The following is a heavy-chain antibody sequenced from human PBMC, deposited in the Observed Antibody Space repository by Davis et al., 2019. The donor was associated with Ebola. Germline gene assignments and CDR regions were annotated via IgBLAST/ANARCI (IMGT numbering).Heavy chain of an antibody. CDR2: INPITGGT. D-gene: IGHD3-22*01. Sequence: SVQVSCKASGYRFTSYYMHWVRQAPGQGLEWMGIINPITGGTSHAQNFQVRVNMTRDTSTSTVYMELSSLVSEDTAVYYCAREGGRYYDSSGYVFDIWGQGTMVKVSS. CDR3: AREGGRYYDSSGYVFDI. V-gene: IGHV1-46*01. CDR1: GYRFTSYY. J-gene: IGHJ3*02.